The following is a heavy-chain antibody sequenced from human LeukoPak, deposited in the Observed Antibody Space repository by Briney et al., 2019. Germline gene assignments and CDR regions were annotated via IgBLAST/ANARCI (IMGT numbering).Heavy chain of an antibody. CDR2: THHSGNT. CDR1: GDSVSGYY. D-gene: IGHD5-18*01. V-gene: IGHV4-59*02. CDR3: ARDDVDTPPFDY. J-gene: IGHJ4*02. Sequence: PSETLSLTCIVSGDSVSGYYWNWIRQPPGKGLEWIGYTHHSGNTLYNPSLKSRVTTSVDTSKNQFSLSLSSVTAADTAVYYCARDDVDTPPFDYLGQGTLVTVSS.